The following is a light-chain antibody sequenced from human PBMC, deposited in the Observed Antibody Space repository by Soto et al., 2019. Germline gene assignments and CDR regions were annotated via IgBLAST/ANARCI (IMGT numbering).Light chain of an antibody. V-gene: IGLV2-11*01. CDR2: SVS. CDR3: CSYAGNGAWV. CDR1: TSDVGGHDY. J-gene: IGLJ3*02. Sequence: QSVLTQPRSVSGSPGQSVTISCTGTTSDVGGHDYVSWYQQHPGKAPKLMISSVSKRPSGVPDRFSGSKSGNTASLTISGLQAEDEGDFFCCSYAGNGAWVFGGGTKLTVL.